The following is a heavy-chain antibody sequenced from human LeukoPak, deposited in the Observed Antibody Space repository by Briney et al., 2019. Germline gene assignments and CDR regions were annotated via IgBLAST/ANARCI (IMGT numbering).Heavy chain of an antibody. CDR2: INTNTGNP. Sequence: ASVKVSCTASGYTFTSYGISWVRQAPGQGLEWMGWINTNTGNPTYAQGFTGRFVFSLDTSVSTAYLQISSLKAEDTAVYYCARTGTTPMSFRPTPYYFDYWGQGTLVTVSS. V-gene: IGHV7-4-1*02. CDR1: GYTFTSYG. J-gene: IGHJ4*02. CDR3: ARTGTTPMSFRPTPYYFDY. D-gene: IGHD1-7*01.